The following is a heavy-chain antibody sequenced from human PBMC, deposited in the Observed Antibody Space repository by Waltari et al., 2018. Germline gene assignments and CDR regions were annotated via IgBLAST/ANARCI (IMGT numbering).Heavy chain of an antibody. CDR3: ANGDGPGDGYNRDY. V-gene: IGHV3-23*01. Sequence: EVQLLESGGGLVQPGGSLRLSCAASGFTFSSYAMSWVRQAPGKGLEWVSAISGSGGSTYYADSVKGRFTISRDNSKNTLYLKMNSLRAEDTAVYYCANGDGPGDGYNRDYWGQGTLVTVSS. CDR1: GFTFSSYA. D-gene: IGHD5-12*01. CDR2: ISGSGGST. J-gene: IGHJ4*02.